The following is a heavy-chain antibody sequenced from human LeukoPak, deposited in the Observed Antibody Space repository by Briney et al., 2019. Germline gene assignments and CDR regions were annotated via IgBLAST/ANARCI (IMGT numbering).Heavy chain of an antibody. CDR2: MSPNSGDT. V-gene: IGHV1-8*01. Sequence: ASVKVSCKASGCTFTTHDINWVRQATGQGLEWLGWMSPNSGDTGYAQKFQGRVTMTRNTSISTAYMELSSLRSEDTAVYYCARGSDYYGSGSYGNWFDPWGQGTLVTVSS. CDR1: GCTFTTHD. D-gene: IGHD3-10*01. J-gene: IGHJ5*02. CDR3: ARGSDYYGSGSYGNWFDP.